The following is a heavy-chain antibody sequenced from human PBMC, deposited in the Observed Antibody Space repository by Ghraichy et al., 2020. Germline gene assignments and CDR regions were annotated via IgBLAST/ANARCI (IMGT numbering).Heavy chain of an antibody. CDR1: GGSFSGYY. V-gene: IGHV4-34*01. J-gene: IGHJ3*02. D-gene: IGHD2-15*01. Sequence: SETLSLTCAVYGGSFSGYYWSWIRQPPGKGLEWIGEINHSGSTNYNPSLKSRVTISVDTSKNQFSLKLSSVTAADTAVYYCARKNTRLDIVVVVAATHKRGAFDIWGQGTMVTVSS. CDR3: ARKNTRLDIVVVVAATHKRGAFDI. CDR2: INHSGST.